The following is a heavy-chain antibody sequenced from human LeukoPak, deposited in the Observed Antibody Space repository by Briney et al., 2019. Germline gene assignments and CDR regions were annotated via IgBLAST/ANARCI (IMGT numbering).Heavy chain of an antibody. CDR1: GGSFSGYY. CDR3: ARAYSSSWYWNWFDP. Sequence: SETLSLTCAVYGGSFSGYYWSWIRQPPGKGLEWIGEINHSGSTNYNPSLKSRVTISVDTSKNQFSLKLSSVTAADTAIYYCARAYSSSWYWNWFDPWGQGTLVTVSS. D-gene: IGHD6-13*01. V-gene: IGHV4-34*01. J-gene: IGHJ5*02. CDR2: INHSGST.